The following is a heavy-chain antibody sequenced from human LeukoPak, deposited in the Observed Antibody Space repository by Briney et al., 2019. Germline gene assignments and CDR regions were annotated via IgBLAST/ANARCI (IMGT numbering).Heavy chain of an antibody. Sequence: GGSLRLSCAASGFTVTTLAMAWVRQAPGKGLEWVSVIGESDGRTYYADSVKGRFTISRDESKNTLYLQMNSLRAEDTAVYYCAKGPTDSCWEKLHDWGQGTLVTVSS. CDR3: AKGPTDSCWEKLHD. CDR2: IGESDGRT. V-gene: IGHV3-23*01. J-gene: IGHJ4*02. CDR1: GFTVTTLA. D-gene: IGHD1-26*01.